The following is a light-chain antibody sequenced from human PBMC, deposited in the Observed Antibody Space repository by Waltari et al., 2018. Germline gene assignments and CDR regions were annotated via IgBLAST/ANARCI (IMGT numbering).Light chain of an antibody. J-gene: IGKJ2*01. CDR1: KSFSNNY. CDR3: QQYSTSPRYT. V-gene: IGKV3-20*01. CDR2: GAS. Sequence: EIVLTQSPGTLSLSPGERATLSCRASKSFSNNYLAWYQQKPGQAPRPLIFGASSRATGIPDRFSGSASGTDFTLTISRLEPEDFAVYYCQQYSTSPRYTFGQGTKLEIK.